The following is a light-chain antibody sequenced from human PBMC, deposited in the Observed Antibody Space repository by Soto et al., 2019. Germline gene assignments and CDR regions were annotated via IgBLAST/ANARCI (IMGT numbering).Light chain of an antibody. Sequence: IQMTESPSSMSASVGYRVTITCWASQSISSYLNWYQQKPGKAPKLLVYAASSLQSGVPSRFSGSGCGTDFSLTISSMQTADFLAYYGQQSCSTPSITFGQGTRLEIK. CDR3: QQSCSTPSIT. J-gene: IGKJ5*01. V-gene: IGKV1-39*01. CDR1: QSISSY. CDR2: AAS.